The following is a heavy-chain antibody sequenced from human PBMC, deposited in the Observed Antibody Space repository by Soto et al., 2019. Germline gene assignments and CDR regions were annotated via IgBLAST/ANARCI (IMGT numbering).Heavy chain of an antibody. Sequence: SETLSLTCTVSGGSISSYYWSWIRQPPGKGLEWIGYIYYSGNTNYNPSLKSRVTKSVDKSKNQFSLKPSSVTAADTAVYYCASFSSDCSSTSCYGFDYWGQGALVTVSS. D-gene: IGHD2-2*01. V-gene: IGHV4-59*01. CDR2: IYYSGNT. CDR1: GGSISSYY. J-gene: IGHJ4*02. CDR3: ASFSSDCSSTSCYGFDY.